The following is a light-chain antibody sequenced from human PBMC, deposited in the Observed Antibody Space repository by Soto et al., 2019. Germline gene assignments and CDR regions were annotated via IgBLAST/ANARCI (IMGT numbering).Light chain of an antibody. CDR3: LQHNSYS. J-gene: IGKJ4*01. Sequence: NIQMTQSPSAMSASVGDRVTITCRARQGITNFLAWFQQKPGKVPNHLIFAASSLQSGVPSRFSGSGSGTEFTLTISSLQPEDFATYSCLQHNSYSFGGGTKVEIK. CDR1: QGITNF. CDR2: AAS. V-gene: IGKV1D-17*01.